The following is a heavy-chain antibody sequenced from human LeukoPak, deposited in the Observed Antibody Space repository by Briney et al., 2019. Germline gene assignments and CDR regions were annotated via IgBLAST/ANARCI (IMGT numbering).Heavy chain of an antibody. J-gene: IGHJ4*02. CDR1: GYTFTGYY. CDR3: ARGPAPYGDFPDY. V-gene: IGHV1-2*02. Sequence: ASVQVSCKASGYTFTGYYMHWVRQAPGQGLEWMGWINPNSGGTNYAQKFQGRVTMTRDTTSRTAYMELSRLRSDDTAVYYCARGPAPYGDFPDYWGQGTLVTVSS. CDR2: INPNSGGT. D-gene: IGHD4-17*01.